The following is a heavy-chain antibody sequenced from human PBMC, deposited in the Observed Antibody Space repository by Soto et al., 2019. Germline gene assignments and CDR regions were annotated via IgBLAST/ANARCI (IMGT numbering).Heavy chain of an antibody. V-gene: IGHV1-2*02. CDR1: GYTFTGYY. Sequence: ASVKVSCKASGYTFTGYYMHWVRQAPGQGLEWMGGINPNSGATNYAQNFQGRVTMTRDTSISPAYMELSRLRSDDTAVYYCARVEQQLVRFDYWGQGTLVTVSS. CDR2: INPNSGAT. D-gene: IGHD6-13*01. CDR3: ARVEQQLVRFDY. J-gene: IGHJ4*02.